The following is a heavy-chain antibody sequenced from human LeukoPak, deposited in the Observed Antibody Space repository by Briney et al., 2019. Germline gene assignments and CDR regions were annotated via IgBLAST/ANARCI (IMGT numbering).Heavy chain of an antibody. Sequence: SEALSLTCTVSGGSISDYYWSWIRQPAGKGLEWIGRIYTSGSTNYNPSLKSRVTMSVDTSKNQFSLKLSSVTAADTAVYYCARGYGSGSYGSDYWGQGTLVTVSS. CDR1: GGSISDYY. CDR2: IYTSGST. D-gene: IGHD3-10*01. V-gene: IGHV4-4*07. J-gene: IGHJ4*02. CDR3: ARGYGSGSYGSDY.